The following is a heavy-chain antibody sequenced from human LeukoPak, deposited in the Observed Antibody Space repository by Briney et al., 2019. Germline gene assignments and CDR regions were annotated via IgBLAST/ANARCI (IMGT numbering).Heavy chain of an antibody. Sequence: PGGSLRLSCAVSGFTFSSYAMHWVRQAPGKGLEWVAVISYDGSNKDYADSVKGRFTISRDNSKNTLYLQMNSLRAEDTAVYYCARDLSSGWDSSFDYWGQGTLVTVSS. J-gene: IGHJ4*02. CDR2: ISYDGSNK. CDR1: GFTFSSYA. CDR3: ARDLSSGWDSSFDY. V-gene: IGHV3-30-3*01. D-gene: IGHD6-19*01.